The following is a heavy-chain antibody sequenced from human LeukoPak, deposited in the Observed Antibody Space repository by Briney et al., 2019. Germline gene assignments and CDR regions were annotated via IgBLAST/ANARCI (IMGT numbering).Heavy chain of an antibody. Sequence: GGSLRLSCAASGFTFSIYAMSWVRQAPGKGLEWVSAISGSGGSTYNADSVKGRFTISRDNSKNALYLRMNSLRAEDTAVYYCAKDGIAVAGYFDYWGQGTLVTVSS. J-gene: IGHJ4*03. V-gene: IGHV3-23*01. D-gene: IGHD6-19*01. CDR2: ISGSGGST. CDR3: AKDGIAVAGYFDY. CDR1: GFTFSIYA.